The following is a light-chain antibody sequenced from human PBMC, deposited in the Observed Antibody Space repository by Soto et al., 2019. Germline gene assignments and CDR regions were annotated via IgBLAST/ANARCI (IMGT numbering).Light chain of an antibody. CDR1: SSDVGGYNY. CDR3: SSYTSSSNSRYV. V-gene: IGLV2-14*01. Sequence: QSVLTQPASVSGSPGQSITISCTGTSSDVGGYNYVSWYQQHPGKAPKLMIYDVSNRPSGVSNRFSGSKSGNTASLTISGLQAEDEADYYCSSYTSSSNSRYVFGTGTKLTVL. CDR2: DVS. J-gene: IGLJ1*01.